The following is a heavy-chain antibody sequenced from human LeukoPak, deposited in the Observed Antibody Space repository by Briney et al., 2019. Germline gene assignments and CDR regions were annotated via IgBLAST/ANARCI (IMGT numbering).Heavy chain of an antibody. J-gene: IGHJ4*02. CDR2: ISSSGSTI. CDR1: GFTFSSYE. V-gene: IGHV3-48*03. Sequence: PGGSLRLSCAASGFTFSSYEMNWVRQAPGKGLEWVSYISSSGSTIYYADSVRGRFTISRDNAKNSLYLQMNSLRAENTAVYYCAREFLSWAIDYWGQGTLVTVSS. D-gene: IGHD2-15*01. CDR3: AREFLSWAIDY.